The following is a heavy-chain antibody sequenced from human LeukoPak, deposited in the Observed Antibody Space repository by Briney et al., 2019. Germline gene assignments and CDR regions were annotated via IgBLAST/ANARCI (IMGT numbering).Heavy chain of an antibody. J-gene: IGHJ4*02. CDR3: ARDRGDYGGPDY. V-gene: IGHV4-4*07. CDR2: IYTSGNT. CDR1: GGSISSYY. D-gene: IGHD4-23*01. Sequence: ASETLSLTCTVSGGSISSYYWSWIRQPAGEGLEWIGRIYTSGNTNYNPSLKSRVTMSVDTSKNQFSLKLSSVTAADTAVYYCARDRGDYGGPDYWGQGTLVTVSS.